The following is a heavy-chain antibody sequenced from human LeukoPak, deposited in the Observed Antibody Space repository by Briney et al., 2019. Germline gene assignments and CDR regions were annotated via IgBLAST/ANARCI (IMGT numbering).Heavy chain of an antibody. J-gene: IGHJ4*02. Sequence: PGGSLRLLCAPSGLTFSSYSMNWVRQAPGKGLEWISSISSSSNYIYYADSVRGRFTISRDNAKNSLYLQMNSLRAEDTAVYYCARDPHAMVRGVIITEFYFDYWGQGTLVTVSS. CDR3: ARDPHAMVRGVIITEFYFDY. CDR2: ISSSSNYI. CDR1: GLTFSSYS. V-gene: IGHV3-21*01. D-gene: IGHD3-10*01.